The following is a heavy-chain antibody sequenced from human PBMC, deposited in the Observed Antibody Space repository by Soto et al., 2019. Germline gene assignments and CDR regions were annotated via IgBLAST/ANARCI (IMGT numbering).Heavy chain of an antibody. J-gene: IGHJ4*02. CDR2: IKGEADGGTT. V-gene: IGHV3-15*01. CDR1: GFTFSNAW. CDR3: TTGLSNGYYNFDY. Sequence: PGGSLRLSCAASGFTFSNAWMSWVRQGPGKGLEWVGRIKGEADGGTTDYAAPVKGRITISRDHSKDTLYLQMNSLKTEDTAVYYCTTGLSNGYYNFDYWGQGT. D-gene: IGHD3-22*01.